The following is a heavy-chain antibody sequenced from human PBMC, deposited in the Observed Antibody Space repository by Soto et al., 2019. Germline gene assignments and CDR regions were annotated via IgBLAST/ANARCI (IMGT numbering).Heavy chain of an antibody. D-gene: IGHD3-22*01. CDR1: GFTFSDHY. V-gene: IGHV3-72*01. J-gene: IGHJ5*02. CDR2: TRNKANSYTT. CDR3: ARADYYDSSGYRS. Sequence: GGSLRLSCAASGFTFSDHYMDWVRQAPGKGLEWVGRTRNKANSYTTEYAASVKGRFTISRDDSKNSLYLQMNSLKTEDTAVYYCARADYYDSSGYRSWGQGTLVTVSS.